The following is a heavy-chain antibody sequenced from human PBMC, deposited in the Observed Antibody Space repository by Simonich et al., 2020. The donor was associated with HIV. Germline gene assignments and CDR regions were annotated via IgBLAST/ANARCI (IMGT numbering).Heavy chain of an antibody. CDR2: INHSGRT. CDR1: GGSFSGNY. J-gene: IGHJ5*02. CDR3: ARHMCSAISCFEVYNWFDP. Sequence: QVQLQQWGAGLLKPSETLSLTCAIYGGSFSGNYWSWIREPPGKGLAWSGKINHSGRTKHNASLKSRVTIPVATSKNQFSLKLTSWTAADTAVYYCARHMCSAISCFEVYNWFDPWGQGNLVTVSS. V-gene: IGHV4-34*01. D-gene: IGHD2-2*01.